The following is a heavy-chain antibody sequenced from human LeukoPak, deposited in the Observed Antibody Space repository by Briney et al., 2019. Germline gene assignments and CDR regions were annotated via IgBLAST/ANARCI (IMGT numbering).Heavy chain of an antibody. D-gene: IGHD4-17*01. J-gene: IGHJ5*02. Sequence: SETLSLTCTVSGGSISSASYYWSWIRRPAGKGLEWIGRIYTSGSTNYNPSLKSRVTISIDTSKNQFSLKLSSVTAADTAVYYCARRYGDYGYGWFDPWGQGTLVTVSS. CDR3: ARRYGDYGYGWFDP. CDR2: IYTSGST. CDR1: GGSISSASYY. V-gene: IGHV4-61*02.